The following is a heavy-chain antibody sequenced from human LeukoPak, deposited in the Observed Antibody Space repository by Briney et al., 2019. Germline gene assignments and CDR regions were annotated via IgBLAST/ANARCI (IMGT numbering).Heavy chain of an antibody. V-gene: IGHV4-31*03. CDR3: ARGRYLPLYFDY. CDR1: GGSISSGGYY. CDR2: IYYSGST. D-gene: IGHD3-16*02. J-gene: IGHJ4*02. Sequence: SETLSLTCTVSGGSISSGGYYWSWIRQHPGKGLEWIGYIYYSGSTYYNPSLKSRVTISVDTSKNQCSLKLSSVTAADTAVYYCARGRYLPLYFDYWGQGTLVTVSS.